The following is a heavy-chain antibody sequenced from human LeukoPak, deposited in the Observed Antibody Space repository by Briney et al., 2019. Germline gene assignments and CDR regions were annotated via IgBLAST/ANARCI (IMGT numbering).Heavy chain of an antibody. Sequence: PGGSLRLSCAASGFTFSSYSMNWVRQAPGKGLEWVAVISYDGSNKYYADSVKGRFTISRDNSKNTLYLQMNSLRAEDTAVYYCAKDRDYSNYVGYYFDYWGQGTLVTVSS. CDR1: GFTFSSYS. V-gene: IGHV3-30*18. J-gene: IGHJ4*02. CDR3: AKDRDYSNYVGYYFDY. D-gene: IGHD4-11*01. CDR2: ISYDGSNK.